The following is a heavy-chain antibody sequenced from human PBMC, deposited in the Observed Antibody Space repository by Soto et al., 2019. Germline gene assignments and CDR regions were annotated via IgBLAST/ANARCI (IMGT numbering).Heavy chain of an antibody. CDR1: GFTFSSYS. V-gene: IGHV3-21*01. D-gene: IGHD5-18*01. J-gene: IGHJ4*02. Sequence: EVQLVESGGGLVKPGGSLRLSCAASGFTFSSYSMNWVRQAPGKGLEWVSSISSSSSYIYYADSVKGRFTISRDNAKNSPYLQMNSLRAEDTAVYYCARFEAMVSSFDYWGQGTLVTVSS. CDR2: ISSSSSYI. CDR3: ARFEAMVSSFDY.